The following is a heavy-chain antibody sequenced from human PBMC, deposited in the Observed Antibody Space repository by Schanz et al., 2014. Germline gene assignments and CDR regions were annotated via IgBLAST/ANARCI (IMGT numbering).Heavy chain of an antibody. V-gene: IGHV1-18*01. D-gene: IGHD6-19*01. CDR1: GYTLSAYS. J-gene: IGHJ4*02. CDR2: ISAYNGNT. Sequence: QVQLVQSGTQVKKPGASVKVSCKASGYTLSAYSLHWVRQAPGQGLEWMGRISAYNGNTNYAQKLQGRVTMTTDTSTSTAYMELRSLRSDDTAVYYCARGGYSSGWYDRDIAHFDYWGQGTLVTVSS. CDR3: ARGGYSSGWYDRDIAHFDY.